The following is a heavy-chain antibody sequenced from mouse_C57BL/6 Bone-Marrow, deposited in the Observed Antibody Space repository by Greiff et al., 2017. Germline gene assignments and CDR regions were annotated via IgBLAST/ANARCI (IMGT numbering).Heavy chain of an antibody. D-gene: IGHD1-1*01. Sequence: VQLQESGPELVKPGASVKISCKASGYAFSSSWMNWVKQRPGKGLEWIGRIYPGDGDTNYNGKFKGQATLTADKSSSTACLQLSSLTSEDSAIYVCAATVVSSHWGQGTTLTVSS. CDR2: IYPGDGDT. CDR1: GYAFSSSW. CDR3: AATVVSSH. V-gene: IGHV1-82*01. J-gene: IGHJ2*01.